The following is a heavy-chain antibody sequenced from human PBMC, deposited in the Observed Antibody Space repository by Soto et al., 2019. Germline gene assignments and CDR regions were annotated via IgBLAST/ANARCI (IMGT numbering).Heavy chain of an antibody. CDR2: IKQDGSEK. CDR1: GFTFSSYW. D-gene: IGHD6-13*01. V-gene: IGHV3-7*03. J-gene: IGHJ6*02. Sequence: GGSLRLSCAASGFTFSSYWMSWVRQAPGKWLEWVANIKQDGSEKCYVDSVKGRFTISRDNAKNSLYLQMNSLRAEDTAVYYCAREGDSSSWYRSNYYYYYGMDVWGQGXTVTVSS. CDR3: AREGDSSSWYRSNYYYYYGMDV.